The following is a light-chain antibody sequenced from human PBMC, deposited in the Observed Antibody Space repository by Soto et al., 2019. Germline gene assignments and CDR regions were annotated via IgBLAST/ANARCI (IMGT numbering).Light chain of an antibody. Sequence: QSALTQPASVSVYPGQSFTSSCTGTSSDVVGYNYVSWYQQHPGKAPKLMIYDVSNRPSGVSNRFYGSKSGNTAYLTISGLQADDEADYHCSSYTSSSTLLYVFGTGTKVTVL. CDR3: SSYTSSSTLLYV. J-gene: IGLJ1*01. CDR1: SSDVVGYNY. CDR2: DVS. V-gene: IGLV2-14*01.